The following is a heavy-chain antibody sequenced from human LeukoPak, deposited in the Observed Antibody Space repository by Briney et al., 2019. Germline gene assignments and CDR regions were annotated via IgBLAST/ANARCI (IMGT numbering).Heavy chain of an antibody. CDR3: ARGVLRYFDWLSYFDY. CDR2: ISSSSSTI. J-gene: IGHJ4*01. CDR1: GFTFSSYS. V-gene: IGHV3-48*01. D-gene: IGHD3-9*01. Sequence: GGSLRLSCAASGFTFSSYSMNWVRQAPGKGLEWVSYISSSSSTIYYADSVKGRFTISRDNAKNSLYLQMNSLRAEDTAVYYCARGVLRYFDWLSYFDYWGHGTLVTVSS.